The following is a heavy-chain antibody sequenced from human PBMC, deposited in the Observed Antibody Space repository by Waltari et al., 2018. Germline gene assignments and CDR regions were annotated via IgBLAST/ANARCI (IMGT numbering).Heavy chain of an antibody. CDR3: ARSMTPGYCSGGSCYRQLDY. CDR1: GGTFSSYT. V-gene: IGHV1-69*02. Sequence: QVQLVQSGAEVKKPGSSVKVSCKASGGTFSSYTISWVRQAPGQGLGWMGRIIPILGIANYAQKFQGRVTITADKSTSTAYMELSSLRSEDTAVYYCARSMTPGYCSGGSCYRQLDYWGQGTLVTVSS. CDR2: IIPILGIA. J-gene: IGHJ4*02. D-gene: IGHD2-15*01.